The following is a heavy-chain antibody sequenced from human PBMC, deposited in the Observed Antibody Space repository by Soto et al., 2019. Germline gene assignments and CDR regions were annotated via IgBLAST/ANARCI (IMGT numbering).Heavy chain of an antibody. Sequence: QVQLQESGPGLVKPSETLSLTCTVSGGSISSYYWSWIRQPPGKGLEWIGYIYYSGSTNYNPSLKSRVTISVDTSKNQFSLKLSSVTAADTAVYYCARDDCGGDCLNYDAFDIWGQGTMVTVSS. CDR2: IYYSGST. J-gene: IGHJ3*02. CDR1: GGSISSYY. D-gene: IGHD2-21*01. V-gene: IGHV4-59*01. CDR3: ARDDCGGDCLNYDAFDI.